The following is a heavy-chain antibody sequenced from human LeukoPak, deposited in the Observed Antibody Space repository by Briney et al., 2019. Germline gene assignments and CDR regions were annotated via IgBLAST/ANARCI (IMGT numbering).Heavy chain of an antibody. D-gene: IGHD3-22*01. V-gene: IGHV5-51*01. CDR2: IYPGDSDT. CDR3: ARYYYDSSGYYYWPRGP. Sequence: PGESLKISCKGSGYRFTSYWIGWVRQMPGKGLEWMGIIYPGDSDTRYSPSFQGQVTISADKSISTAYLQWSSLKASDTAMYYCARYYYDSSGYYYWPRGPWGQGALVTVSS. J-gene: IGHJ5*02. CDR1: GYRFTSYW.